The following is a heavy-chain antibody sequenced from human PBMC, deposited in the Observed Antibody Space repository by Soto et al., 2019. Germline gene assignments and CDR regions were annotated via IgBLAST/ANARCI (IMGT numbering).Heavy chain of an antibody. CDR1: GYRFTSYW. Sequence: EVQLVQSGAEVKKPGESLKISCKGSGYRFTSYWIAWVRQLPGKGLEFMGIIYPGDFDTRYNPSFQGQVTISVDNSISTAYLQWSSLKAPDTAMYFCARGYNSGLSSHPYYFDLWGQGTLVTVSS. V-gene: IGHV5-51*01. J-gene: IGHJ4*02. D-gene: IGHD6-19*01. CDR2: IYPGDFDT. CDR3: ARGYNSGLSSHPYYFDL.